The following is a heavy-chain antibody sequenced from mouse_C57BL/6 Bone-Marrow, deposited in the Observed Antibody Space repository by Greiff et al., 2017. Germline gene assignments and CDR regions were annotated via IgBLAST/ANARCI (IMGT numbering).Heavy chain of an antibody. Sequence: QVQLQQPGAELVRPGSSVKLSCKASGYTFTSYWMDWVKQRPGQGLEWIGNIYPSDSETHYNQKFKDKATLTVDKSSSTAYMQLSSLTSEDSAVYYCARGYSRFDYWGQGTTLTVSA. D-gene: IGHD2-14*01. J-gene: IGHJ2*01. CDR3: ARGYSRFDY. CDR1: GYTFTSYW. V-gene: IGHV1-61*01. CDR2: IYPSDSET.